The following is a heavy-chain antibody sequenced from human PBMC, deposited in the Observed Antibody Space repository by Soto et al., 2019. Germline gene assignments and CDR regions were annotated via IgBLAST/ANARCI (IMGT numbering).Heavy chain of an antibody. CDR1: GFTFSGYA. D-gene: IGHD3-3*01. J-gene: IGHJ6*02. CDR3: AKVLGTXELRFLEWLLDSSGMDV. V-gene: IGHV3-23*01. Sequence: GGSLRLSCAASGFTFSGYAMSWVRQAPGKGLEWVSAISGSGGSTYYADSVKGRFTISRDNSKNTLYLQMNSLRAEDTDVYYCAKVLGTXELRFLEWLLDSSGMDVWGQGTTVTVSS. CDR2: ISGSGGST.